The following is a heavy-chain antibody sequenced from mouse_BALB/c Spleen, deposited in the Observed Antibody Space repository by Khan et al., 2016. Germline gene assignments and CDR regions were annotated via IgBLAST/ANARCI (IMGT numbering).Heavy chain of an antibody. Sequence: VQLQQSGAELVKPGASVKLSCTASGFNIKDTYMHWVKQRPGQGLEWIGRIDPANGNTKYDPKFQGKATITADTSSNTAYLQLSSLTSEDSAVSYCARSPCGSEVGFAYWGQGTLVTVSA. V-gene: IGHV14-3*02. CDR2: IDPANGNT. D-gene: IGHD2-2*01. CDR1: GFNIKDTY. CDR3: ARSPCGSEVGFAY. J-gene: IGHJ3*01.